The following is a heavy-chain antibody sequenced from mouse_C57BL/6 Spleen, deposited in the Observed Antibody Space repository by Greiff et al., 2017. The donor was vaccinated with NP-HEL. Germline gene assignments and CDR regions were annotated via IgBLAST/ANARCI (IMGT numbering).Heavy chain of an antibody. J-gene: IGHJ3*01. CDR2: ISSGSSTI. Sequence: EVKLMESGGGLVKPGGSLKLSCAASGFTFSDYGMHSVRQAPEKGLEWVAYISSGSSTIYYADTVKGRFTISRDNAKNTLFLQMTSLRSEDTAMYYCASENWAWFAYWGQGTLVTVSA. CDR3: ASENWAWFAY. CDR1: GFTFSDYG. D-gene: IGHD4-1*01. V-gene: IGHV5-17*01.